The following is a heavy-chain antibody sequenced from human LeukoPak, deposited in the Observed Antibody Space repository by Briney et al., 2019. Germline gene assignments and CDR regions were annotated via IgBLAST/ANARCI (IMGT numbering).Heavy chain of an antibody. D-gene: IGHD4-17*01. CDR2: IYPGDSDA. Sequence: GESLKISCNVSGDNFDTYWIAWVRQMPGKGLEWMGIIYPGDSDANYSPSSQGEVTFSVDKSAGTAFLQWHSLKASDTAIYYCARHDMTTMTSPYSASGQGTLVTVSA. CDR3: ARHDMTTMTSPYSA. J-gene: IGHJ5*02. CDR1: GDNFDTYW. V-gene: IGHV5-51*01.